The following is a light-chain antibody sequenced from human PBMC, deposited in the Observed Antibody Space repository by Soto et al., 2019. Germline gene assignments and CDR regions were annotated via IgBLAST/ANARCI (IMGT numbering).Light chain of an antibody. J-gene: IGLJ1*01. CDR1: SSDIGFYNY. Sequence: QSALTQPASVSGSPGQSITISCTGTSSDIGFYNYVSWYQQHPGKAPKLMIYEVSNRPSGVSNRFSGSKSGNTASLTISGLQAEDEADYYCSSYKNSITHVFGTGTKVTVL. CDR2: EVS. CDR3: SSYKNSITHV. V-gene: IGLV2-14*01.